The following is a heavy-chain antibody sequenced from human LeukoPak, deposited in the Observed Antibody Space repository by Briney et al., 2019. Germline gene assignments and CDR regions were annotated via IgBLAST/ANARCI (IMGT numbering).Heavy chain of an antibody. CDR2: IHSGGST. J-gene: IGHJ3*02. D-gene: IGHD2-21*01. CDR3: ARYSDAFDI. Sequence: GGSLRLSCAASGFIVSNNYMTWVRQAPGKGLEWVSNIHSGGSTYYADSVKGRFTISRGNSKNTLFLQMNSLRAEDTAVYYCARYSDAFDIWGQGTMVTVSS. CDR1: GFIVSNNY. V-gene: IGHV3-53*01.